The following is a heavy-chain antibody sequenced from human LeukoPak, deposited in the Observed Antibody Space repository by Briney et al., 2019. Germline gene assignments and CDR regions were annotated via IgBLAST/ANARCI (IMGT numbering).Heavy chain of an antibody. V-gene: IGHV3-23*01. CDR3: AKERDYGPADY. J-gene: IGHJ4*02. CDR2: LSGSGGST. D-gene: IGHD4/OR15-4a*01. Sequence: GGSLRLSCAASGFTFTSYAMSWVRQAPGKGLEWVSGLSGSGGSTDYADSVKGRFTVSRDNSKNTLFLQMNSLRAEDTAIYYCAKERDYGPADYWGQGTLVTVSS. CDR1: GFTFTSYA.